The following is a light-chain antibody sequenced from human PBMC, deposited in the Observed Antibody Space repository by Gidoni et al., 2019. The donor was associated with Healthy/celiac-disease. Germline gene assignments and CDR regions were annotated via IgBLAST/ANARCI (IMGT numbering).Light chain of an antibody. V-gene: IGKV1-39*01. Sequence: IQMTQSPSSLSASVGDRVTIPCRASQSISSYLNWYQQKPGKAPKLLIYAASSLQRGVPSRCRGRGAGTEFKLTISSRQPEDWATYDCQQSYSTPETFGQGTKLEIK. CDR2: AAS. CDR1: QSISSY. J-gene: IGKJ2*01. CDR3: QQSYSTPET.